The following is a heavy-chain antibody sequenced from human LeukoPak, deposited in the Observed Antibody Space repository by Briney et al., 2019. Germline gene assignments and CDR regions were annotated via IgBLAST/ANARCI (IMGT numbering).Heavy chain of an antibody. Sequence: GGSLRLSCAASGFTFSSYGMSWVRQAPGKGLEWVSAISGGAISTYCADSVKGRFTISRDNSKNTLYLQMNSLRVEDTAVYYCANDGRGSFTLDFWGQGTLVTVSS. CDR1: GFTFSSYG. CDR3: ANDGRGSFTLDF. CDR2: ISGGAIST. D-gene: IGHD1-26*01. V-gene: IGHV3-23*01. J-gene: IGHJ4*02.